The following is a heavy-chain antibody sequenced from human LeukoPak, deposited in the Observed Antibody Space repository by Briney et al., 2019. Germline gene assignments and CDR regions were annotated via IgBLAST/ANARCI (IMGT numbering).Heavy chain of an antibody. D-gene: IGHD3-22*01. CDR3: ARVGYYDSSGYYDV. Sequence: GGSLRLSCAASGFTFSSYWMSWVRQAPGKGLEWVANIKQDGSEKYYVDSVKGRFTISRDNAKNSLYLQMNSLRAEDTAVYYCARVGYYDSSGYYDVWGQGTLVTVSS. V-gene: IGHV3-7*01. CDR2: IKQDGSEK. J-gene: IGHJ4*02. CDR1: GFTFSSYW.